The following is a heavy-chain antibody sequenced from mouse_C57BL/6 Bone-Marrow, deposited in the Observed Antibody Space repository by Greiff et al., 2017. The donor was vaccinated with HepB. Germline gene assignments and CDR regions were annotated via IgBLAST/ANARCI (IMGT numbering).Heavy chain of an antibody. J-gene: IGHJ2*01. CDR3: ARLRGNYDFDY. CDR1: GYTFTSYW. CDR2: IDPSDSYT. D-gene: IGHD2-1*01. V-gene: IGHV1-50*01. Sequence: QVQLQQPGAELVKPGASVKLSCKASGYTFTSYWMQWVKQRPGQGLEWIGEIDPSDSYTNYNQKFKGKATLTVDTSSSPAYMQLSSLTAEDSAVYYCARLRGNYDFDYWGQGTTLTVSS.